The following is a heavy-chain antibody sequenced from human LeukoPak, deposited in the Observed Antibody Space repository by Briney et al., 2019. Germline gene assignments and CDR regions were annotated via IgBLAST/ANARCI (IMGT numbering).Heavy chain of an antibody. CDR3: TRDPGRCTSTSCYPDY. CDR1: GFDFSTYT. D-gene: IGHD2-2*01. J-gene: IGHJ4*02. CDR2: ISSSSSYI. Sequence: PGGSLRRSCAASGFDFSTYTMNWVRQAPGKGLEWVSSISSSSSYIYYADSVKGRFTISRDNARNSMYLQMNSLRAEDTAVYYCTRDPGRCTSTSCYPDYWGQGTLVTVSS. V-gene: IGHV3-21*01.